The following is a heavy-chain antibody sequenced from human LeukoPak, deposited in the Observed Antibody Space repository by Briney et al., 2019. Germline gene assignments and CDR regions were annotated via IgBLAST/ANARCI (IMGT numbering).Heavy chain of an antibody. D-gene: IGHD2-2*03. CDR3: AKDRIGYCSSASCPYDY. J-gene: IGHJ4*02. CDR2: ISSSGSTI. V-gene: IGHV3-11*04. Sequence: SGGSLRLSCAASGFTFSDYYMSWIRQAPGKGLEWVSYISSSGSTIYYADSVKGRFTISRDNAKNSLYLQMNSLRAEDTGVYYCAKDRIGYCSSASCPYDYWGQGTLVTVSS. CDR1: GFTFSDYY.